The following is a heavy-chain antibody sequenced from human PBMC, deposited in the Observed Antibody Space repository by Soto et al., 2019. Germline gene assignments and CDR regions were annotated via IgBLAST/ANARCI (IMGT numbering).Heavy chain of an antibody. CDR3: TTGRVMGIAAAGTLFMDY. J-gene: IGHJ4*02. CDR1: GFTFSNAW. D-gene: IGHD6-13*01. V-gene: IGHV3-15*01. CDR2: IKSKTDGGTT. Sequence: PGGSLRLSCAASGFTFSNAWMSWVRQAPGKGLEWVGRIKSKTDGGTTDYAAPVKGRFTISRDDSKNTLYLQMNSLKTEDTAVYYCTTGRVMGIAAAGTLFMDYWGQGTLVTV.